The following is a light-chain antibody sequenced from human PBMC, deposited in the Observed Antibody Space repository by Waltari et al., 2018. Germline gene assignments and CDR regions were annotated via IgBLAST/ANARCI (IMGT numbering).Light chain of an antibody. CDR3: QVWDANNEPGL. Sequence: SSELTQDPAVSVAMGQTVRITCQGDSLRSYYASWYRQRPGQAPVLVISYDRDRPPGIPERFSGSNSGDTATLTISRVEVGDEADYYCQVWDANNEPGLFGTGTEVTV. CDR2: YDR. V-gene: IGLV3-19*01. CDR1: SLRSYY. J-gene: IGLJ1*01.